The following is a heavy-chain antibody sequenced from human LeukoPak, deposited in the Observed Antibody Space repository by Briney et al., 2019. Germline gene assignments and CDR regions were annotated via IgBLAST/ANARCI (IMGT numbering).Heavy chain of an antibody. V-gene: IGHV3-30-3*01. CDR1: GFTFPDFS. CDR2: ISYDGSNK. J-gene: IGHJ3*02. D-gene: IGHD3-22*01. CDR3: SRYAYESRGYFLCHAFDI. Sequence: PGGSLRLSCTASGFTFPDFSMIWVRQAPGKGLEWVAVISYDGSNKYYADSVKGRFTISRDNSKNTLYLKMNSLRAEDTAVYFCSRYAYESRGYFLCHAFDIWGQGTVVTVSS.